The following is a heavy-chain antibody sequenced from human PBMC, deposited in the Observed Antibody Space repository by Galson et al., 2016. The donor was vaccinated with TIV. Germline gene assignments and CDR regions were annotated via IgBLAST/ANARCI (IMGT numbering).Heavy chain of an antibody. CDR1: GFIFSNAW. V-gene: IGHV3-15*01. J-gene: IGHJ3*01. D-gene: IGHD3-9*01. CDR3: VRSQTRPSWFDEFDG. Sequence: SLRLSCAGSGFIFSNAWMTWVRQEPGKGLEWVGRIRSHFDGGTIDYAAPVKGRFTISRDDSKNSLYRQMNSLKTEDTAVYYCVRSQTRPSWFDEFDGWGQGTMVTVSS. CDR2: IRSHFDGGTI.